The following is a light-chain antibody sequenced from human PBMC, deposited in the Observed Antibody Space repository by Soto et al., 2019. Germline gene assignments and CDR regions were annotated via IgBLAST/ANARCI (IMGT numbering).Light chain of an antibody. J-gene: IGKJ1*01. V-gene: IGKV3-15*01. Sequence: EIVMTQSPATLSVSPGERATLSCRASQSVSSNLAWYQQKPGQAPRLLICGASTRATGIPARFSGSGSGTDFTLTISRLEPEDFAVYYCQQYGSSPWTFGQGTKVDIK. CDR3: QQYGSSPWT. CDR1: QSVSSN. CDR2: GAS.